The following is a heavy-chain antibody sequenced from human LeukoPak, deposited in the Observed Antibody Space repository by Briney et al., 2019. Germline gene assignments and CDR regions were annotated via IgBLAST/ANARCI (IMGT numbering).Heavy chain of an antibody. D-gene: IGHD2-2*01. CDR2: ISGRGGLT. CDR3: AKDQEEVPGPSDH. J-gene: IGHJ4*02. Sequence: PGGSLRLSCAASGFTFRSYAMSWVRQAPGKGLEWVASISGRGGLTYYADTVKGRVTTSRDNSKNTLFLQMNSLRGDDTAVYYCAKDQEEVPGPSDHWGQGALVTVSS. V-gene: IGHV3-23*01. CDR1: GFTFRSYA.